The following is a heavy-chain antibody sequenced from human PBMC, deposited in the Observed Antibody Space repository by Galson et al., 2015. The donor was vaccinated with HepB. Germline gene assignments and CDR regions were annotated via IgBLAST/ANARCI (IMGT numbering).Heavy chain of an antibody. CDR3: AREGMTPDY. D-gene: IGHD2-15*01. J-gene: IGHJ4*02. CDR1: GDSFSIYA. Sequence: SVKVSCKASGDSFSIYAMSWVRQAPGQRPEWVGRINAGSGNTQYSQKFQGRVTITRDTSASTAYMEVSSLTSEDTTVYYCAREGMTPDYWGQGTLVTVSS. V-gene: IGHV1-3*01. CDR2: INAGSGNT.